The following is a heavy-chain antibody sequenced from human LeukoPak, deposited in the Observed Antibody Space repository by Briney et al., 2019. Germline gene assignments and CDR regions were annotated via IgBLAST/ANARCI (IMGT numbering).Heavy chain of an antibody. Sequence: SETLSLTCTVSGGSISSYYWSWIRQPPGEGLEWIGYIYYSGSTNYNPSLKSRVTISVDTSKNQFSLKLSSVTAADTAVYYCARGIAGDWGNWFDPWGQGTLVTVSS. D-gene: IGHD3/OR15-3a*01. CDR2: IYYSGST. CDR3: ARGIAGDWGNWFDP. V-gene: IGHV4-59*01. CDR1: GGSISSYY. J-gene: IGHJ5*02.